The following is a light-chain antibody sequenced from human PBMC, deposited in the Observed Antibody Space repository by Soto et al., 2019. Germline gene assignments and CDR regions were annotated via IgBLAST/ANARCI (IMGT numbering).Light chain of an antibody. CDR1: QSISSNY. CDR3: QQYSSSPRT. Sequence: EIVLTQSPGTLSLSPGEVATLSFSASQSISSNYLAWYHQKPGQAPRLLIYGASSRATDIPDRFRGSGSGRDFVLNISRLEPEDSGVYYCQQYSSSPRTFGQGTKVDIK. V-gene: IGKV3-20*01. J-gene: IGKJ1*01. CDR2: GAS.